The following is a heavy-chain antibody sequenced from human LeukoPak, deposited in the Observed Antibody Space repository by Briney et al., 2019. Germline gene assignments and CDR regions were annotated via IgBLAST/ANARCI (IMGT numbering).Heavy chain of an antibody. V-gene: IGHV1-69*13. Sequence: SVKVSCKASGGTFISYAISWVRQAPGQGLEWMGGIIPIFGTANYAQKFQGRVTITADESTSTAFMELSNLRSEDTAVYYCARAPRFLDCFLDYWGQGTLVTVSS. CDR3: ARAPRFLDCFLDY. J-gene: IGHJ4*02. D-gene: IGHD3-3*01. CDR2: IIPIFGTA. CDR1: GGTFISYA.